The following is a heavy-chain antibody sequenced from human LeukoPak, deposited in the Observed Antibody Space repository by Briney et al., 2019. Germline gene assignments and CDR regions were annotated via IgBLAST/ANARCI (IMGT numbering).Heavy chain of an antibody. Sequence: GGSLRLSCAASGFTVSSNYMSWVRQAPGKGLEWVSVIYSGGSTYYADSVKGRFTISRDNSKNTLYLQMNSLRAEDTAVYYCAKRKGGRLLGYFDYWGQGTLVTVSS. CDR3: AKRKGGRLLGYFDY. CDR2: IYSGGST. V-gene: IGHV3-53*01. CDR1: GFTVSSNY. D-gene: IGHD1-26*01. J-gene: IGHJ4*02.